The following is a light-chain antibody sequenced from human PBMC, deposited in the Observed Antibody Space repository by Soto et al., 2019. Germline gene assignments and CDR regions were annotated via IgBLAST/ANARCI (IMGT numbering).Light chain of an antibody. V-gene: IGKV3-11*01. CDR1: QSVSRY. CDR2: DAS. CDR3: QQRSNWPPIT. J-gene: IGKJ5*01. Sequence: EIVLTQSPATLSLSPVERANLSCRASQSVSRYLAWYQQKPGQAPRLLIYDASNRAIGIPARFSGSGSGTDFTLTISSLEPEDFAVYYCQQRSNWPPITFGQGPRLEIK.